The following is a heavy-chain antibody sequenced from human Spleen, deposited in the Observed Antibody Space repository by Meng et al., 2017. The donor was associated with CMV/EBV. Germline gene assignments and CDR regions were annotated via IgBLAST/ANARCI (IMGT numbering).Heavy chain of an antibody. V-gene: IGHV1-18*01. CDR3: AAQPGDAFDI. CDR1: GYTFTTYG. Sequence: ASVKVSCKASGYTFTTYGVSWVRQAPGQGLEWVGWINPYNGNTNYAQKFQERVTITRDMSTSTAYMELSSLRSEDTAVYYCAAQPGDAFDIWGQGTMVTVSS. J-gene: IGHJ3*02. CDR2: INPYNGNT. D-gene: IGHD1-14*01.